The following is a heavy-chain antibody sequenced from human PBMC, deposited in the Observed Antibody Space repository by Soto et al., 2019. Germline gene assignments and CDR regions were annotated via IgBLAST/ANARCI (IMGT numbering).Heavy chain of an antibody. CDR2: IDGSGGGT. V-gene: IGHV3-23*01. Sequence: GSLRLSCAASGFIFSAYAMTWVRLAPGKGLEWVSTIDGSGGGTYSADSVKGRFTISRDNSKGTLYLQMNSLRVEDTAVYYCRLEGVPTASAPANWGQGTLVTVSS. CDR1: GFIFSAYA. D-gene: IGHD2-2*01. CDR3: RLEGVPTASAPAN. J-gene: IGHJ4*02.